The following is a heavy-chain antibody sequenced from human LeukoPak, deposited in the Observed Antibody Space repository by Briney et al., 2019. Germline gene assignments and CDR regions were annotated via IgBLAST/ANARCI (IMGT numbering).Heavy chain of an antibody. CDR2: IIPIFGTA. Sequence: SVKVSCKASGYTFTSYYMHWVRQAPGQGLEWMGGIIPIFGTANYAQKFQGRVTITADESTSTAYMELSSLRSEDTAVYYCARDGNLVSGYRYDAFDIWGQGTMVTVSS. CDR1: GYTFTSYY. J-gene: IGHJ3*02. CDR3: ARDGNLVSGYRYDAFDI. D-gene: IGHD3-22*01. V-gene: IGHV1-69*13.